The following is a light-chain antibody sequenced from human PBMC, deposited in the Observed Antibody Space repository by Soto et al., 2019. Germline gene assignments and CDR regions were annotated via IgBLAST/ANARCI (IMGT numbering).Light chain of an antibody. CDR3: QQRSNLPPIT. Sequence: VVRQSTAALSLSTRERDTLSCRASQSVSSYLAWYQQKPGQAPRLLIYDASNRATGIPARFSGSGSGTDFTLTISILEPEDFAVYYCQQRSNLPPITFGQGTRLEI. J-gene: IGKJ5*01. CDR1: QSVSSY. V-gene: IGKV3-11*01. CDR2: DAS.